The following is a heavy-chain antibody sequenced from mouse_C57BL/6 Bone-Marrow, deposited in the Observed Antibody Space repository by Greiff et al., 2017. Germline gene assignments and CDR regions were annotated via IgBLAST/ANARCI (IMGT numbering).Heavy chain of an antibody. CDR2: IDPENGDT. CDR1: GFNIKDDY. D-gene: IGHD1-1*01. J-gene: IGHJ2*01. CDR3: TTLITTVVPYFDY. Sequence: EVQGVESGAELVRPGASVKLSCTASGFNIKDDYMHWVKQRPEQGLEWIGWIDPENGDTEYASKFQGKATITADTSSNTAYLQLSSLTSEDTAVYYCTTLITTVVPYFDYWGQGTTLTVSS. V-gene: IGHV14-4*01.